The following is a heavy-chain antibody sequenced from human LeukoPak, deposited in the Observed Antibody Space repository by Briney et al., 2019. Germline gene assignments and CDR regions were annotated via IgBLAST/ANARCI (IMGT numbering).Heavy chain of an antibody. CDR3: AKDGLSSGYDSPLDY. CDR1: GFTFSSCA. J-gene: IGHJ4*02. Sequence: PGGSLRLSCAASGFTFSSCAMSWVRQAPGKGLEWVSAISGSGGSTYYADSVKGRFTISRDNSKNTLYLQMNSLRAEDTAVYYCAKDGLSSGYDSPLDYWGQGTLVTVSS. CDR2: ISGSGGST. V-gene: IGHV3-23*01. D-gene: IGHD5-12*01.